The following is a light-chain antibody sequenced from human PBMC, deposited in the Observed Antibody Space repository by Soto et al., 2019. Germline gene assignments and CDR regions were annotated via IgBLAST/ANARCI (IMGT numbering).Light chain of an antibody. CDR1: QDISNY. CDR3: QHYDNLPHT. J-gene: IGKJ4*01. CDR2: DAS. V-gene: IGKV1-33*01. Sequence: DIQMTQSPSSLSASVGDRVTITCQASQDISNYLNWYQQKPGKAPKLLIYDASNLETGVPSRFSGSGSGTDFPFTISRLQAEDIATYYCQHYDNLPHTFGGGTKVEIK.